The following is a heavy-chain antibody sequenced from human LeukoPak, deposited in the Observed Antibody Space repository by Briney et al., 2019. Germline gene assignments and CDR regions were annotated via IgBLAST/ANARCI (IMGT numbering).Heavy chain of an antibody. CDR3: ARSTFYCSSTSCPGMDV. CDR1: GGTFSSYA. Sequence: ASVKVSCKASGGTFSSYAISWVRQAPGQGLEWMGGIIPILGTANYAQKFQGRVTITTDESTSTAYMELSSLRSEDTAVYYCARSTFYCSSTSCPGMDVWGKGTTVTVSS. D-gene: IGHD2-2*01. V-gene: IGHV1-69*05. J-gene: IGHJ6*04. CDR2: IIPILGTA.